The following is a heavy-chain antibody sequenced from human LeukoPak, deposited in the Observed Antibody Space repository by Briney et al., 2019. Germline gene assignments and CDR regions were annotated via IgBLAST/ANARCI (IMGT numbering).Heavy chain of an antibody. CDR3: ARGTSTRY. CDR1: GFTFDDYA. CDR2: ISWNSGSI. V-gene: IGHV3-9*01. Sequence: GGSLGLSCAASGFTFDDYAMHWVRQAPGKGLEWVSGISWNSGSIGYADSVKGRFTISRDNAKNSLYLQMNGLRVEDTALYVCARGTSTRYWGQGTLVTVSS. J-gene: IGHJ4*02.